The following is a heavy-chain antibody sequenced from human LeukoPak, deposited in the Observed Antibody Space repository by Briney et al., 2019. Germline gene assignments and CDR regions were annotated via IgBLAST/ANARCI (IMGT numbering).Heavy chain of an antibody. V-gene: IGHV3-23*01. Sequence: GGSLRLSCAASGFTFSSYAMSWVRQAPGKGLEWVSAISGSGGSTYYADSVKGRFTISRDNSKNTLYLQMNSLRAEDTAAYYCAKVRIGYCSGGSRHHVNWGQGTLVTVST. J-gene: IGHJ4*02. CDR3: AKVRIGYCSGGSRHHVN. D-gene: IGHD2-15*01. CDR2: ISGSGGST. CDR1: GFTFSSYA.